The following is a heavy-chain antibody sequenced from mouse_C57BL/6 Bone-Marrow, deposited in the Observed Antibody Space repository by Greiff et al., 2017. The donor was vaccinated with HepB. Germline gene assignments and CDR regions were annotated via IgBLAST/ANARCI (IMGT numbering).Heavy chain of an antibody. D-gene: IGHD1-1*01. CDR1: GYTFTSYG. V-gene: IGHV1-81*01. CDR3: ARALYGSSYDY. Sequence: QVQLQQSGAELARPGASVKLSCKASGYTFTSYGISWVKQRTGQGLEWIGEIYPRSGNTYYNEKFKGKATLTADKSSSTAYMELRSLTSEDAAVYFCARALYGSSYDYWGQGTTLTVSS. J-gene: IGHJ2*01. CDR2: IYPRSGNT.